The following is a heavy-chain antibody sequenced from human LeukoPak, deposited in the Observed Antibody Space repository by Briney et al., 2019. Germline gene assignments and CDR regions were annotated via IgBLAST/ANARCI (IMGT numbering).Heavy chain of an antibody. CDR3: AREGITSGAWAFDI. J-gene: IGHJ3*02. D-gene: IGHD3-10*01. CDR1: GGSISSGGYY. Sequence: PSQTLTLTCTVSGGSISSGGYYWSWIRQHPGKGLVWIGYIYYSGSTYYNPSLKSRVTISVDRSKNQFSLKLSSVTAADTAVYYCAREGITSGAWAFDIWGQGTMVTVSS. CDR2: IYYSGST. V-gene: IGHV4-31*03.